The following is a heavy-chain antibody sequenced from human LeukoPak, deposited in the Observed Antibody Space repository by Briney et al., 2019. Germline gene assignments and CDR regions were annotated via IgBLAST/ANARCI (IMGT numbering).Heavy chain of an antibody. CDR1: GYTLTELS. Sequence: GASVKVSCKVSGYTLTELSMHWVRQAPGKGLEWMGGFDPEDGETIYAQKFQGRVTMTEDTSTDTAYMELSSLRSEDTAVYYCATGRGYSFQYYYYYYGMDVWGQGTTVTVS. D-gene: IGHD5-18*01. CDR2: FDPEDGET. CDR3: ATGRGYSFQYYYYYYGMDV. V-gene: IGHV1-24*01. J-gene: IGHJ6*02.